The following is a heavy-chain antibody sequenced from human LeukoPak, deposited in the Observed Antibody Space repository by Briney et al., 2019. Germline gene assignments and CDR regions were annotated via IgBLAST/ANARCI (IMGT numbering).Heavy chain of an antibody. V-gene: IGHV4-34*01. J-gene: IGHJ4*02. CDR2: INHSGST. D-gene: IGHD1-1*01. CDR3: AREWYRGYYFDY. CDR1: GFTFDDYG. Sequence: GSLRLSCVASGFTFDDYGISWIRQPPGKGLEWIGEINHSGSTNYNPSLKSRVTISVDTSKNQFSLKLSSVTAADTAVYYCAREWYRGYYFDYWGQGTLVTVSS.